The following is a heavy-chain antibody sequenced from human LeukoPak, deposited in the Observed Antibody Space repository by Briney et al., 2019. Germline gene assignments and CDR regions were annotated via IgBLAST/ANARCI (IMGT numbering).Heavy chain of an antibody. V-gene: IGHV3-7*03. CDR3: ARDILAARLQRDY. Sequence: GGSLRLSCAASGFTFSNAWMSWVRQAPGKGLEWVANIKQDGSEKYYVDSVKGRFTISRDNAKNSLYLQMNSLRSEDTAVYYCARDILAARLQRDYWGQGTLVTVSS. CDR2: IKQDGSEK. J-gene: IGHJ4*02. D-gene: IGHD6-6*01. CDR1: GFTFSNAW.